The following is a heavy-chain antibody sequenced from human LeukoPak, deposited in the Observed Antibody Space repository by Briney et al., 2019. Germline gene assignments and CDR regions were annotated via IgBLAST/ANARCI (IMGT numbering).Heavy chain of an antibody. CDR2: IWYDGSNK. CDR3: ARDREYSGYDSRNPFDY. V-gene: IGHV3-33*01. J-gene: IGHJ4*02. D-gene: IGHD5-12*01. CDR1: GFTFSSYG. Sequence: GGSLRLSCAASGFTFSSYGMHWVRQAPGKGLEWVAVIWYDGSNKYYADSVKGRFTISRDNSKNTLYLQMNSLRAEDTAVYYCARDREYSGYDSRNPFDYWGQGTLVTVSS.